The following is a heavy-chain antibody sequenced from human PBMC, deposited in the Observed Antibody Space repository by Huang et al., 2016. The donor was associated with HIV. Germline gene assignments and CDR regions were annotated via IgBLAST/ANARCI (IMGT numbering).Heavy chain of an antibody. Sequence: QVQLVESGGGGVQPGRSLRLSCAAFGFTFNKFDMHWVRQAPGKGLEWVAIISYDGSSKYHADSVKGRFTISRDNSKNTVYLQMNSLRVEDTAVYYCAKDGRGSGTYYDYFEYWGQGTLVTVSS. CDR1: GFTFNKFD. V-gene: IGHV3-30*18. D-gene: IGHD1-26*01. CDR3: AKDGRGSGTYYDYFEY. J-gene: IGHJ4*02. CDR2: ISYDGSSK.